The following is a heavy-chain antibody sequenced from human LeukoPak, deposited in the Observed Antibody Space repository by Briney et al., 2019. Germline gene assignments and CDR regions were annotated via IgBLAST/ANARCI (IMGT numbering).Heavy chain of an antibody. CDR3: AKEGAYYDSSGLAIGYFDY. V-gene: IGHV3-23*01. D-gene: IGHD3-22*01. Sequence: GGSLRLSCAASGFTFSSYAMSWVRQAPGKGLEWVSAISGSGGSTYYADSVKGRFTISRDNSKNTLYLQMNSLRAEDTAVYYCAKEGAYYDSSGLAIGYFDYWGQGTLVTVSS. CDR2: ISGSGGST. CDR1: GFTFSSYA. J-gene: IGHJ4*02.